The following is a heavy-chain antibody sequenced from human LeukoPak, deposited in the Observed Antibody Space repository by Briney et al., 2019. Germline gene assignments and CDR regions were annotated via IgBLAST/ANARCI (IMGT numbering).Heavy chain of an antibody. Sequence: GGSLRLSCAASGFTFSTYAMSWVRQAPGKGLEWVSAISGSGDSTYYADSVEGRFTISRDNSKNTLYLQMNSLRAEDTAVYYCTTYYLLVRTFDYWGQGTLVTVSS. CDR2: ISGSGDST. J-gene: IGHJ4*02. CDR3: TTYYLLVRTFDY. D-gene: IGHD3-10*01. V-gene: IGHV3-23*01. CDR1: GFTFSTYA.